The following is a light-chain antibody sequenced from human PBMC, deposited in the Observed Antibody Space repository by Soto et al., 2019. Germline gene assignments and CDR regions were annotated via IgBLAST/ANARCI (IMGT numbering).Light chain of an antibody. J-gene: IGLJ1*01. V-gene: IGLV2-14*01. CDR2: QVT. Sequence: QYVLTQPASVSLSPGQSITISGTGTSSDFDIYKYVSWYQQHPGKAPKLMIYQVTNRPPGVSNRFSGSTSGNTASLTISGLQAEDEADYYCCSYTSSINYVFGTGTKVTVL. CDR3: CSYTSSINYV. CDR1: SSDFDIYKY.